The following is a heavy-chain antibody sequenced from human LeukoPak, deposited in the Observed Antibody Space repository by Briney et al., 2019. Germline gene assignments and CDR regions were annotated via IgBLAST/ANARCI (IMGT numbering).Heavy chain of an antibody. CDR3: ARAGYGFWSCYYSTPYYFDY. J-gene: IGHJ4*02. CDR2: GST. Sequence: GSTNYNPSLKSRVTISVDTSKNHFSLKLSSVTAADTAVYYCARAGYGFWSCYYSTPYYFDYWGQGTLVTVSS. D-gene: IGHD3-3*01. V-gene: IGHV4-34*01.